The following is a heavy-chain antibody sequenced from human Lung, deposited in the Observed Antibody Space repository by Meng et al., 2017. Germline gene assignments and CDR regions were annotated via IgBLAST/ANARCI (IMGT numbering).Heavy chain of an antibody. J-gene: IGHJ4*02. CDR1: GDSVPSNSAA. V-gene: IGHV6-1*01. D-gene: IGHD6-19*01. CDR2: TNYRSKWYN. Sequence: QVHLQQSGPGLVKPSQTLSHTCAITGDSVPSNSAAWNWIRQSPSRGLEWLGRTNYRSKWYNGYAVSVRSRITINPDTSKNQFSLQLNSVTPEDTAVYYCARSQQWLDSWGQGTLVTVSS. CDR3: ARSQQWLDS.